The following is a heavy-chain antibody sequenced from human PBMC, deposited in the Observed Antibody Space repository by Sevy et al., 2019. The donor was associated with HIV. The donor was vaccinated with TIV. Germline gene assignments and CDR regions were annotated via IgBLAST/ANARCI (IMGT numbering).Heavy chain of an antibody. Sequence: ASVKVYCKVSGYTLTEFSMNWVRQAPGKGLEWMGGFDPEDGETIYAQKFQGRVTMTEDTSTDTAYMELSSLRSEDMALYYCATPRSIAVAGLDYWGQGTLVTVSS. CDR1: GYTLTEFS. CDR2: FDPEDGET. CDR3: ATPRSIAVAGLDY. V-gene: IGHV1-24*01. D-gene: IGHD6-19*01. J-gene: IGHJ4*02.